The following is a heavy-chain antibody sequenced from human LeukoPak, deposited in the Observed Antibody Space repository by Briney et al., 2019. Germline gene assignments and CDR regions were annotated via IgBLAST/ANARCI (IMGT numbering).Heavy chain of an antibody. CDR2: IYHSGST. Sequence: PSGTLSLTCAVSGGFISSSNWWSWVRQPPGKGLEWIGEIYHSGSTNYNPSLKSRVTISVDKSKNQFSLKLSSVTAADTAVYYCARGRATIFGVVNWFDPWGQGTLVTVSS. J-gene: IGHJ5*02. V-gene: IGHV4-4*02. D-gene: IGHD3-3*01. CDR3: ARGRATIFGVVNWFDP. CDR1: GGFISSSNW.